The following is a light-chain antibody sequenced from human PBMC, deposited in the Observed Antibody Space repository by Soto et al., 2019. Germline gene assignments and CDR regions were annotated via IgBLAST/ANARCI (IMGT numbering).Light chain of an antibody. Sequence: DIVMTQSPDSLAVSLGERATINCKSSQSVLYSSNNKNYLAWYQQKPGQPPKLLIYWASTRESGVPDRFSGSGSGTDFTLTSISLQAEDVAVYYCQQYYSTPWTFGQGTKVEIK. CDR3: QQYYSTPWT. V-gene: IGKV4-1*01. J-gene: IGKJ1*01. CDR2: WAS. CDR1: QSVLYSSNNKNY.